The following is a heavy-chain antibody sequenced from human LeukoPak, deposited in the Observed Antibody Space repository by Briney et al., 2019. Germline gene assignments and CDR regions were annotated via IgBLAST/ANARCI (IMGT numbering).Heavy chain of an antibody. CDR2: IYYTGST. Sequence: SETRSLTCSVSGASISGGTYYWGGIRQPPGKGLEWIGSIYYTGSTYDNPSLKSRVTISVDTSKNQFSPKLSSVTAADTAVYYCARRGGSGRAFDYWGQGTLVTVSS. V-gene: IGHV4-39*01. CDR1: GASISGGTYY. D-gene: IGHD1-26*01. J-gene: IGHJ4*02. CDR3: ARRGGSGRAFDY.